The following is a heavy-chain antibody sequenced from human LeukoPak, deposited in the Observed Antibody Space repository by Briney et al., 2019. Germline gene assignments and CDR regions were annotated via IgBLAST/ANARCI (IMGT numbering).Heavy chain of an antibody. D-gene: IGHD6-6*01. CDR1: GGSISSGGYY. Sequence: SETLSLTCTVSGGSISSGGYYWSWIRQPPGKGLEWIGYIYHSGSTYYNPSLKSRVTISVDRSKNQFSLKLSSVTAADTAVYYCARTLRPDIAARDGDPLDYWGQGTLVTVSS. J-gene: IGHJ4*02. V-gene: IGHV4-30-2*01. CDR2: IYHSGST. CDR3: ARTLRPDIAARDGDPLDY.